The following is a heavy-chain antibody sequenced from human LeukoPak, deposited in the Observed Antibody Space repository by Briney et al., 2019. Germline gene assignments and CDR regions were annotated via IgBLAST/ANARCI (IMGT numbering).Heavy chain of an antibody. CDR1: GGTFSSYA. CDR3: ARGSPAVLRYFDWLSDFDY. J-gene: IGHJ4*02. Sequence: GASVKVSCKASGGTFSSYAISWVRQAPGQGLEWMGGIIPIFGTANYAQKFQGRVTITADESTSTAYMELSSLRAEDTAVYYCARGSPAVLRYFDWLSDFDYWGQGTLVTVSS. V-gene: IGHV1-69*13. D-gene: IGHD3-9*01. CDR2: IIPIFGTA.